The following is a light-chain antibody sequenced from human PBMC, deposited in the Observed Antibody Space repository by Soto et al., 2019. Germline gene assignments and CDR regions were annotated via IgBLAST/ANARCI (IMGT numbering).Light chain of an antibody. V-gene: IGKV1-5*01. CDR2: DAS. J-gene: IGKJ2*01. Sequence: DIQMTQSPSTLSASVGDRVTITCLASQSISSWLAWYQQKPGKAPKFLMYDASSLQSGVPSRFSGSGSGTDFTLTISSLQPEDFGTYFCLQDYNYPYTFGQGTKVDI. CDR3: LQDYNYPYT. CDR1: QSISSW.